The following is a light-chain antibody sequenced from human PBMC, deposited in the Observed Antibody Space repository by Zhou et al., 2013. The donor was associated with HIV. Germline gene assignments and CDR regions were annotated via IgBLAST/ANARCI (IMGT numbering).Light chain of an antibody. CDR3: QQTYNTPS. CDR1: QNIRHY. Sequence: DIQMTQSPSSLSASVGDRVTISCRTSQNIRHYLNWYQQRPGKAPKVLVYAASSLPTGVPLRFSGSGSGTNFTLTISSLQPEDFASYFCQQTYNTPSFGGGTTVEIK. V-gene: IGKV1-39*01. J-gene: IGKJ4*01. CDR2: AAS.